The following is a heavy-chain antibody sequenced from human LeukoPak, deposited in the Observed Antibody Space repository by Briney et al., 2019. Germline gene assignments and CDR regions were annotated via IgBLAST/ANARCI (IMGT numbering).Heavy chain of an antibody. CDR2: ISGSNDNT. V-gene: IGHV1-18*01. Sequence: GGSVKVSCTASGFTFITYGMSWVRQAPGKGLEWVSGISGSNDNTNYAEKLQGRVTVSTDISTSTAYMELRSLRADDTAVYYCARSRVRYYDSSGYYPMDWFDPWGQGTLVTVSS. J-gene: IGHJ5*02. CDR1: GFTFITYG. CDR3: ARSRVRYYDSSGYYPMDWFDP. D-gene: IGHD3-22*01.